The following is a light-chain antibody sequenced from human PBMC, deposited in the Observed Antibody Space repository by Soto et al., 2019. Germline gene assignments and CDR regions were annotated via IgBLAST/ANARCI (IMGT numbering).Light chain of an antibody. J-gene: IGKJ1*01. CDR3: QHYDTSPAWT. Sequence: VLTQSPGTLSVSVGGTAPLSCTAIQSVDSSSLAWYQQKPGQAPRLLIYGASSRATGIPDRFSGSGSGTDFTLTVSRLEPEDFAVYYCQHYDTSPAWTFGQGTKVDIK. CDR2: GAS. CDR1: QSVDSSS. V-gene: IGKV3-20*01.